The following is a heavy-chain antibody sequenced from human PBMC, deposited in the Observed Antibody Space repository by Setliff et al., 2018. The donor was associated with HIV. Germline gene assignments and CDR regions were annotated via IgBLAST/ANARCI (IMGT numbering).Heavy chain of an antibody. V-gene: IGHV3-15*01. CDR2: IKSEADGGTE. J-gene: IGHJ4*02. CDR1: GFFFKNAW. Sequence: PGGSLRLSCAASGFFFKNAWMSWVRQAPGKGLEWIGRIKSEADGGTEESAAFLKGRFTLSRDDSKNTLYLQMNSLKPEDTAVYYCTTYSGYTDGPIEKYFDYWGRGTPVTVSS. D-gene: IGHD5-12*01. CDR3: TTYSGYTDGPIEKYFDY.